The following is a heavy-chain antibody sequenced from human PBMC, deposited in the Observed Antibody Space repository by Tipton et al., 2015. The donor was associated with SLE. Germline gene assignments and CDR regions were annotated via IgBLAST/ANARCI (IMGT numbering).Heavy chain of an antibody. J-gene: IGHJ4*02. CDR3: ARFVFWGPIGDR. CDR1: GGSFSGCY. Sequence: TLSLTCAVYGGSFSGCYWSWIRPPPGKGLGWIGVINHSGSTNYNPSLEIRVTISVDTSKNQLSLKLSAVTAADTAVFYCARFVFWGPIGDRWGQGTLVTVS. V-gene: IGHV4-34*01. D-gene: IGHD3-10*01. CDR2: INHSGST.